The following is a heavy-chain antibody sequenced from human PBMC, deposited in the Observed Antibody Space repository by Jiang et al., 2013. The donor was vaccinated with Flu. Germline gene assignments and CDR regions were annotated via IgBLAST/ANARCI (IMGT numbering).Heavy chain of an antibody. CDR1: GGSFSGYY. CDR3: ARVSSNDGVQIDY. D-gene: IGHD3-3*01. J-gene: IGHJ4*02. V-gene: IGHV4-34*01. Sequence: LLKPSETLSLTCAVYGGSFSGYYWSWIRQPPGKGLEWIGEINHSGSTNYNPSLKSRVTISVDTSKNQFSLKLSSVTAADTAVYYCARVSSNDGVQIDYWGQGTLVTVSS. CDR2: INHSGST.